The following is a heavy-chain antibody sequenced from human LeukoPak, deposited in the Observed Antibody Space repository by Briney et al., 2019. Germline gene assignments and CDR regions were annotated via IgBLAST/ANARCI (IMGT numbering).Heavy chain of an antibody. CDR3: ATGPPRDDYGDYPPRDY. CDR2: ISDNGRST. CDR1: GFTFSSNA. D-gene: IGHD4-17*01. Sequence: GGSLRLSCGASGFTFSSNAMYWVRQAPGKGLEWVSAISDNGRSTYYADSVKGRFTISRDKSKNTLYLQMNSLRAEDTAVYYCATGPPRDDYGDYPPRDYWGQGTLVTVSS. V-gene: IGHV3-23*01. J-gene: IGHJ4*02.